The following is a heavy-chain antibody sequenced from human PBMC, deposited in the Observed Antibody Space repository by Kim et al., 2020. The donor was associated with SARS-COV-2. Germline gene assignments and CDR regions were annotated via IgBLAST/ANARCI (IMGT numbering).Heavy chain of an antibody. CDR1: GGSISSGGYY. Sequence: SETLSLTCTVSGGSISSGGYYWSWIRQHPGKGLEWIGYIYYSGSTYYNPSLKSRVTISVDTSKNQFSLKLSSVTAADTAVYYCARDFFRAGYYYGMDVWGQGTTVTVSS. CDR3: ARDFFRAGYYYGMDV. V-gene: IGHV4-31*03. J-gene: IGHJ6*02. D-gene: IGHD3-3*01. CDR2: IYYSGST.